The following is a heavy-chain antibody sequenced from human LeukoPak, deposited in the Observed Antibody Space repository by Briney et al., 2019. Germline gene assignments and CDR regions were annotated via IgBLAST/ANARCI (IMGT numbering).Heavy chain of an antibody. V-gene: IGHV4-4*02. CDR1: GDSISSSHW. Sequence: SETLSLTCVVSGDSISSSHWWSWVRQPPGKGLEWIGEINRGGDTNYNPSLKSRVTISVDTSKNQFSLKLTSVTAADTAVYYCAKGDGSGSYYNSYWGQGTLVTVSS. D-gene: IGHD3-10*01. CDR3: AKGDGSGSYYNSY. J-gene: IGHJ4*02. CDR2: INRGGDT.